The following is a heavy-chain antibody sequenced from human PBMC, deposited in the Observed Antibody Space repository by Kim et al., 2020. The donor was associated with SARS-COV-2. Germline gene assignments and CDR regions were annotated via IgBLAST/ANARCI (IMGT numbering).Heavy chain of an antibody. J-gene: IGHJ5*02. CDR3: ARVRKVGASLYFAGWFDP. CDR1: GGSFSGYY. Sequence: SETLSLTCAVYGGSFSGYYWSWIRQPPGKGLEWIGEINHSGSTNYNPSLKSRVTISVDTSKNQFSLKLSSVTAADTAVYYCARVRKVGASLYFAGWFDPWGQGTLVTVSS. D-gene: IGHD1-26*01. V-gene: IGHV4-34*01. CDR2: INHSGST.